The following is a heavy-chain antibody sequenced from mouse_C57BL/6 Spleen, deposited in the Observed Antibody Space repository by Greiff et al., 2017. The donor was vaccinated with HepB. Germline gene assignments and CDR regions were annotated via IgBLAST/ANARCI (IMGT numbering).Heavy chain of an antibody. V-gene: IGHV1-53*01. D-gene: IGHD1-1*01. J-gene: IGHJ3*01. Sequence: QVQLQQPGTELVKPGASVKLSCKASGYTFTSYWMHWVKQRPGQGLEWIGNINPSNGGTNYNEKFKSKATLTVDKSSSTAYMQLSSLTSEDAAVYYCSRSHTTVDAWFAYWGQGTLVTGSA. CDR3: SRSHTTVDAWFAY. CDR2: INPSNGGT. CDR1: GYTFTSYW.